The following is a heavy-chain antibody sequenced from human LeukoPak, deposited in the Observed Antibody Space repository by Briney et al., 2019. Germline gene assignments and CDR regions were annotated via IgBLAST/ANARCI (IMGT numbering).Heavy chain of an antibody. CDR3: AKDTGDYYDSSGYYYAGWFDP. J-gene: IGHJ5*02. Sequence: GGSLRLSCAAPGFTFSSYGMYWVRQAPGKGPGCVAFIRLDRSNKYYADSVKGRFTISRDNSKNTLYLQMNSLRAEDTAVYYCAKDTGDYYDSSGYYYAGWFDPLGQGTLVTVSS. V-gene: IGHV3-30*02. D-gene: IGHD3-22*01. CDR1: GFTFSSYG. CDR2: IRLDRSNK.